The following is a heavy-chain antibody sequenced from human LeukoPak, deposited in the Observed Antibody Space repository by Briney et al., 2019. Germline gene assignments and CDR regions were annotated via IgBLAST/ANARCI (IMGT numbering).Heavy chain of an antibody. D-gene: IGHD6-19*01. Sequence: ASVKVSCKASGYTFTSYDINWVRQATGQGLEWMGWMNPNSGNTGYAQKFQGRVTMTRNTSISTAYMELGSVRSEDTAVYYCARRAGATSGWYAFDIWGQGTMVTVSS. CDR3: ARRAGATSGWYAFDI. J-gene: IGHJ3*02. V-gene: IGHV1-8*01. CDR2: MNPNSGNT. CDR1: GYTFTSYD.